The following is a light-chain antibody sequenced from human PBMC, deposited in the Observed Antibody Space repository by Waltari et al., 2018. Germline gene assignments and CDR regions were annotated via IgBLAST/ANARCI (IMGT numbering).Light chain of an antibody. V-gene: IGLV2-8*01. CDR2: EVS. CDR3: SSYAGSNTPYV. J-gene: IGLJ1*01. Sequence: QSALTQPPSASGSPGQSVTISCTGTSSDVGGYNYVSWYQQHPGKAPKLMIYEVSKRASGVPDRFSGSKSGNTASLTVSGLQAEDEADYYCSSYAGSNTPYVFGTGTKFTVL. CDR1: SSDVGGYNY.